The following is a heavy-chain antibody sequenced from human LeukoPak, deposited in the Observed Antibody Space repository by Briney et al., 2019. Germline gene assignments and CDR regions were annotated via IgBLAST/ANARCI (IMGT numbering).Heavy chain of an antibody. CDR2: INNDGSTT. V-gene: IGHV3-74*01. J-gene: IGHJ3*02. CDR1: GFTFSNYW. D-gene: IGHD3-10*01. Sequence: GGSLRLSCAASGFTFSNYWMHWVRQTPGKGLVWVSRINNDGSTTSYADSVKGRFTISRDNAKNTLYLQMNSLKSEDSAAYYCARAVRGDAFDIWGQGTMVTVSS. CDR3: ARAVRGDAFDI.